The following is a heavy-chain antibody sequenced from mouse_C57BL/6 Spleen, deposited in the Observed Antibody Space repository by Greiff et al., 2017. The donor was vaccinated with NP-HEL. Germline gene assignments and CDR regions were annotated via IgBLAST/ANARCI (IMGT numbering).Heavy chain of an antibody. CDR2: IDPETGGT. CDR1: GYTFTDYE. J-gene: IGHJ4*01. Sequence: VQLQQSGAELVRPGASVTLSCKASGYTFTDYEMHWVKQTPVHGLEWIGAIDPETGGTAYNQKFKGKAILTADKSSSTAYMELRSLTSEDSAVYYCTRDGNPYYYAMDYWGQRTSVTVSS. D-gene: IGHD2-1*01. CDR3: TRDGNPYYYAMDY. V-gene: IGHV1-15*01.